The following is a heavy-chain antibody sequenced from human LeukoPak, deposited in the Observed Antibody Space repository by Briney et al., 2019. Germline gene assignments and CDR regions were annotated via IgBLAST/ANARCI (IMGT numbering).Heavy chain of an antibody. V-gene: IGHV4-39*01. D-gene: IGHD6-13*01. J-gene: IGHJ4*02. CDR2: SYFRGST. CDR1: GDSISSSSSY. CDR3: GRQENRIAAASAGY. Sequence: SETLSLTCTVSGDSISSSSSYWGWIRQPPGKGLEWIGSSYFRGSTYYNPSLKSRVTISADTSKNQLSLKLSSVTAADTAVYYYGRQENRIAAASAGYWGQGVLVTVSS.